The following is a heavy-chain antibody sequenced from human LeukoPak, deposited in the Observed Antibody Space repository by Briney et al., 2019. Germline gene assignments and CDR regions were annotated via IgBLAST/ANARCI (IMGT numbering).Heavy chain of an antibody. D-gene: IGHD3-10*01. CDR3: ARVPRITMVRGDDY. CDR1: GXTFSSYS. CDR2: ISSSSSTI. Sequence: GGSXXLSCAASGXTFSSYSMNWVRQAPGKXXXXXSYISSSSSTIYYADSVKGRFTISRDNAKNSLYLQMNSLRAEDTAVYYCARVPRITMVRGDDYWGQGTLVTVSS. J-gene: IGHJ4*02. V-gene: IGHV3-48*04.